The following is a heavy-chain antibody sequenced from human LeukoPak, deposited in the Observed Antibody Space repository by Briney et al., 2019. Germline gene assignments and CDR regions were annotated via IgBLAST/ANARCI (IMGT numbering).Heavy chain of an antibody. Sequence: GESLKISCKASGYSFTSSYWIGWVRQTPGKGLEWMGVIYPADFNTIYSPSFQGQVTISADKSISTAYLQWSSLKASDTAMYYCARLDPYCSGGSCYLDYWGQGTLVTVSS. CDR2: IYPADFNT. J-gene: IGHJ4*02. D-gene: IGHD2-15*01. CDR1: GYSFTSSYW. V-gene: IGHV5-51*01. CDR3: ARLDPYCSGGSCYLDY.